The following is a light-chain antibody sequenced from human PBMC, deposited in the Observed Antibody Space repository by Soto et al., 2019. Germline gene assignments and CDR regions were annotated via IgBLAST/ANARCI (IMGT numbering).Light chain of an antibody. CDR1: QGLNSAY. Sequence: DIVWTHAPGTRWLSPEERAALSCRASQGLNSAYLAWYQQKPGQAPRLLIYGASSRDSGIPDRFSGRGSGTDFTLTISRLESEALAVYFCQQYGDSPWTFGQGTKVDIK. CDR2: GAS. CDR3: QQYGDSPWT. J-gene: IGKJ1*01. V-gene: IGKV3-20*01.